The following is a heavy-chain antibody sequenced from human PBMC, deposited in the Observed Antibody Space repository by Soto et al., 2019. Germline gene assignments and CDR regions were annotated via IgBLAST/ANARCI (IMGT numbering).Heavy chain of an antibody. J-gene: IGHJ5*02. CDR3: ALDVRLRWALLNP. CDR1: CRLINNKKMR. D-gene: IGHD5-12*01. CDR2: IYWNDDK. Sequence: KPTHTLTLTDTFCCRLINNKKMRVGWIRQPPGKALEWLALIYWNDDKRYSPSLKSRLSITKDTSTNQVVLTMTNKGPVDTRTYISALDVRLRWALLNPWVMETLVT. V-gene: IGHV2-5*04.